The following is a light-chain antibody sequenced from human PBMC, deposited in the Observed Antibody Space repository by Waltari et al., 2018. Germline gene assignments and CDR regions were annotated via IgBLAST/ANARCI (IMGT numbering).Light chain of an antibody. J-gene: IGKJ1*01. CDR2: GAS. Sequence: DIQMTQSPSSLSASVGDRVTITCRANQGINNYSAWFQQKSGKAPKALIYGASSLQSGVPSKFSGSGSGTDFTLTISNLQPEDFATYYCLQYNSYPRTFGQGNKVEIK. CDR1: QGINNY. CDR3: LQYNSYPRT. V-gene: IGKV1-16*02.